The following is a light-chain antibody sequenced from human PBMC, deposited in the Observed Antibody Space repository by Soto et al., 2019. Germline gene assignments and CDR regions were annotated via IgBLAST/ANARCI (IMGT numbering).Light chain of an antibody. CDR1: AGAVTSAYY. V-gene: IGLV7-43*01. Sequence: QAVVTQEPSLTVSPGGTVTLTCASSAGAVTSAYYTNWLQQKPGQAPRALIYSTSEKHSWTPARFSGSLLGGKAALTVSAAQPEDEADYYCLLYYGGAQVLFGGGTKLTVL. CDR3: LLYYGGAQVL. CDR2: STS. J-gene: IGLJ2*01.